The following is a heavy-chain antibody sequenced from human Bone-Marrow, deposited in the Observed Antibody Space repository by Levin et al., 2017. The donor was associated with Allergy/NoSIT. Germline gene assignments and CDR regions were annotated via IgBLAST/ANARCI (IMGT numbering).Heavy chain of an antibody. CDR3: AKTNFACATPFDH. CDR1: GYNFSRHW. J-gene: IGHJ4*02. V-gene: IGHV5-51*01. Sequence: ASVKVSCKGSGYNFSRHWIGWVRQLPGKGLEWMGIIHLSDSDTRYSPSFQGQVTISADKSLTTAYLQWSGLKASDSAMYYCAKTNFACATPFDHWGQGTLVTVSS. CDR2: IHLSDSDT.